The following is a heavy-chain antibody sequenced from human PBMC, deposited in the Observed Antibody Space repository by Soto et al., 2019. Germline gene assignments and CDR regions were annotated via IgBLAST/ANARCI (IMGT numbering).Heavy chain of an antibody. CDR2: INHSGST. CDR1: GGSFSGYY. J-gene: IGHJ6*02. Sequence: SETLSLTCAVYGGSFSGYYWSWIRQPPGKGLEWIGEINHSGSTNYNPSLKSRVTISVDTSKNQFSLKLSSVTAADTAVYYCARNRGIPRRVLYYYYYGMDVWAQRTTVTVSS. D-gene: IGHD2-21*01. V-gene: IGHV4-34*01. CDR3: ARNRGIPRRVLYYYYYGMDV.